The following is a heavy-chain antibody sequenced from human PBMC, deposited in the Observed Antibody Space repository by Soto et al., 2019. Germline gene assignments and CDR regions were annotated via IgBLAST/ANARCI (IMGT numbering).Heavy chain of an antibody. D-gene: IGHD3-3*01. CDR1: GGTFSSYA. Sequence: GASVKVSCKASGGTFSSYAISWVRQAPGQGLEWMGGIIPIFGTANYAQKFQGRVTITADESTSTAYMELSSLRSEDTAVYYCAREGREITIFGVVNYNWFDPWGQGTLVTVSS. CDR2: IIPIFGTA. CDR3: AREGREITIFGVVNYNWFDP. V-gene: IGHV1-69*13. J-gene: IGHJ5*02.